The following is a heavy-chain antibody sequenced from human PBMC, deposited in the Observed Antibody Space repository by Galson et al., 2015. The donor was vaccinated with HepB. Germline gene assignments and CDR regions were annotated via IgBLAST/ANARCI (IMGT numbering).Heavy chain of an antibody. CDR1: GFTFDDYA. Sequence: SLRLSCAASGFTFDDYAMHWVRQAPGKGLEWVSGISWNSGSIGYADSVKGRFTISRDNAKNSLYLQMNSLRAEDTALYYCAKVSSRPWSEGVAYWGQGTLVTVSS. CDR3: AKVSSRPWSEGVAY. D-gene: IGHD3-3*01. V-gene: IGHV3-9*01. CDR2: ISWNSGSI. J-gene: IGHJ4*02.